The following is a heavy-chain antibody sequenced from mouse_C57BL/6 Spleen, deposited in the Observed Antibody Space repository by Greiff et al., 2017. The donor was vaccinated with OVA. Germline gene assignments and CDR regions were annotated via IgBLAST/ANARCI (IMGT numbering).Heavy chain of an antibody. V-gene: IGHV1-15*01. Sequence: VQLQQSGAELVRPGASVTLSCKASGYTFTDYEMHWVKQTPVHGLEWIGAIDPETGGTAYNQKFKGKAILTADKSSSTAYMELRSLTSEDSAVYYCTRRRGITTVVAKYFDVWGTGTTVTVSS. D-gene: IGHD1-1*01. CDR2: IDPETGGT. CDR3: TRRRGITTVVAKYFDV. J-gene: IGHJ1*03. CDR1: GYTFTDYE.